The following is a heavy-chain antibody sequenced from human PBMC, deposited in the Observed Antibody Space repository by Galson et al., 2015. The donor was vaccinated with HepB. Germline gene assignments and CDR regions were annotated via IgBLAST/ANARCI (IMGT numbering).Heavy chain of an antibody. J-gene: IGHJ3*02. D-gene: IGHD3-22*01. CDR2: ISSSSSTI. Sequence: SLRLSCAASGFTFSSYSMNWVRQAPGKGLEWVSYISSSSSTIYYADSVKGRFTISRDNAKNSLYLQMNSLRAEDTAVYYCARAYYDSSGSPAFDIWGQGTMVTVSS. V-gene: IGHV3-48*04. CDR1: GFTFSSYS. CDR3: ARAYYDSSGSPAFDI.